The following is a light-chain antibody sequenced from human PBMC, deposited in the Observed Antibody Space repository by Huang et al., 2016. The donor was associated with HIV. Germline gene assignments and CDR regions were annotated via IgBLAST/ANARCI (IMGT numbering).Light chain of an antibody. Sequence: DIQMTQSPSSLSASVGDRVTITCRASQRINSYLNWYQQKPGKAPNLLIYGASSLQSGAPSRFSGSGSGTDFTLTISSLQPEDFATYYCQQSYNTPTFGHGTKVEI. CDR3: QQSYNTPT. J-gene: IGKJ1*01. V-gene: IGKV1-39*01. CDR2: GAS. CDR1: QRINSY.